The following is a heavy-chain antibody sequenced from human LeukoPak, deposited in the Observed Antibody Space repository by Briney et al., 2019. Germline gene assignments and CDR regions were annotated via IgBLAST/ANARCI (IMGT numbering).Heavy chain of an antibody. J-gene: IGHJ4*02. CDR1: GFTFSSYG. CDR3: ARQWELGFYFDY. CDR2: ISTSGGST. V-gene: IGHV3-23*01. D-gene: IGHD1-26*01. Sequence: GGSLRLSCAVSGFTFSSYGMSWVRQAPGKGLEWVSAISTSGGSTYYADSVKGRFTISRDNSKNTLYLQMNSLRAEDTAVYYCARQWELGFYFDYWGQGTLVTVSS.